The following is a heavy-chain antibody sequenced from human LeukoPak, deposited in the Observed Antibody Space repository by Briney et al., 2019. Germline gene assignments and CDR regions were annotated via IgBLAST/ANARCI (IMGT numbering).Heavy chain of an antibody. Sequence: GASVKVSCKASGYTFTSYYMHWVRQAPGQGLEWMGIINPSGGSTSYAQKFQGRVTMTRDTSTSTVYMEPSSLRSEDTAVYYCATRDQGYCSSTSCSHFDYWGQGTLVTVSS. CDR2: INPSGGST. CDR1: GYTFTSYY. D-gene: IGHD2-2*01. CDR3: ATRDQGYCSSTSCSHFDY. J-gene: IGHJ4*02. V-gene: IGHV1-46*01.